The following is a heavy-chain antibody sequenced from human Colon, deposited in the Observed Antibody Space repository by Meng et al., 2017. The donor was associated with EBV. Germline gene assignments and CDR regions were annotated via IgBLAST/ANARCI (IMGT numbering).Heavy chain of an antibody. CDR3: ARGGYYSFDY. CDR1: GGPISSVYW. Sequence: QVPLQRSVPGLGKPSATLSLTCAVSGGPISSVYWWTWVRQSPGKGLEWIGEIYHSGSTNYNPSLKSRVTISVDKSKNQFSLKLTSVTAADTAVYYCARGGYYSFDYWGQRTLVTVSS. J-gene: IGHJ4*02. CDR2: IYHSGST. D-gene: IGHD5-18*01. V-gene: IGHV4-4*02.